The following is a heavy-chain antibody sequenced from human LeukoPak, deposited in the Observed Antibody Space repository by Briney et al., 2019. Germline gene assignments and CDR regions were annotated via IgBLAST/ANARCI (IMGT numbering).Heavy chain of an antibody. J-gene: IGHJ4*02. CDR3: AKRGVVIRAVIIVGFHKEAYYFDY. D-gene: IGHD3-10*01. CDR2: ISDGGGSR. V-gene: IGHV3-23*01. Sequence: AGGSLRLSCAVSGITLSNYGMSWVRQAPGKGLEWVAGISDGGGSRNYADSVKGRSTISGDNPKNTLYLQMNSLRAEDTAVYFCAKRGVVIRAVIIVGFHKEAYYFDYWGQGALVTVSS. CDR1: GITLSNYG.